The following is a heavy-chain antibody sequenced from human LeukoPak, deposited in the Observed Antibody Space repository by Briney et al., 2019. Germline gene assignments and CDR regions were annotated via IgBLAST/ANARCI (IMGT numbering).Heavy chain of an antibody. CDR2: IWNDASHD. J-gene: IGHJ4*02. CDR1: GFTFSSYG. D-gene: IGHD2/OR15-2a*01. CDR3: ARDLCLGNICRYADY. Sequence: GGSLRLSCAASGFTFSSYGMHWVRQAPGKGLEWVAVIWNDASHDNYVDSVKGRFTISRDNSKNTLYLQMNSLRAEDTAVYYCARDLCLGNICRYADYWGQGTLVTVSS. V-gene: IGHV3-33*01.